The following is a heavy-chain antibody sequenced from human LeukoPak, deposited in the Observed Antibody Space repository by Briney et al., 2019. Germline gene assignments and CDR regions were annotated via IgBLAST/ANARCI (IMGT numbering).Heavy chain of an antibody. D-gene: IGHD3-3*01. J-gene: IGHJ5*02. CDR1: GFTFSSYG. Sequence: QPGGSLRLSCAASGFTFSSYGMHWVRQAPGKGLEWVAFIRYDGSNKYYADSVKVRFTISIDNSKNKLDLKLNSLRAEDTAVYYSAKNPLRFDQNNWFDHWGQGTLVTVSS. V-gene: IGHV3-30*02. CDR3: AKNPLRFDQNNWFDH. CDR2: IRYDGSNK.